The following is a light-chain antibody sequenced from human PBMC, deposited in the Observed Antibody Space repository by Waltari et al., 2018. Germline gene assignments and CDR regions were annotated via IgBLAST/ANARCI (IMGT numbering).Light chain of an antibody. CDR2: AAS. V-gene: IGKV1-39*01. J-gene: IGKJ2*01. CDR1: QFVSNY. CDR3: QQTYTSPPEDT. Sequence: DTQMTQSPSSLSASVGDRVTITCRASQFVSNYLNWYQHKLGKAPKLLISAASSLQGGVPSRFSGSGSGTDFTLTISSLQPEDFATYYCQQTYTSPPEDTFGQGTKLEIK.